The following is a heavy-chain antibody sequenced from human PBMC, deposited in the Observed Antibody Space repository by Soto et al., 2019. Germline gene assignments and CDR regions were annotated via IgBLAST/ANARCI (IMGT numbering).Heavy chain of an antibody. V-gene: IGHV1-8*01. Sequence: ASVKVSCKASGYTFTSYDINWVRQATGQGLEWMGWMNPNSGNTGYAQKFQGRVTMTRNTSISTAYMERSSLRSEDTAVYYCARGLGWELLVDYYYYGMDVWGQGTTVTVSS. CDR1: GYTFTSYD. CDR3: ARGLGWELLVDYYYYGMDV. CDR2: MNPNSGNT. J-gene: IGHJ6*02. D-gene: IGHD1-26*01.